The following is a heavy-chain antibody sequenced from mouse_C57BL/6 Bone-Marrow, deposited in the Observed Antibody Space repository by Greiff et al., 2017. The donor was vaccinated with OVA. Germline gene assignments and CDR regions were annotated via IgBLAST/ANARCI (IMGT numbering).Heavy chain of an antibody. CDR1: GYTFTSYG. Sequence: LVESGAELARPGASVKLSCKASGYTFTSYGLSWVKQRTGQGLEWIGELYPRSGNTSYNEKFKGKATLTAATSSSTAYMELRSLTSEDSAVYFCARTGYPYYAMDYWGQGTSVTVSS. CDR3: ARTGYPYYAMDY. CDR2: LYPRSGNT. J-gene: IGHJ4*01. V-gene: IGHV1-81*01.